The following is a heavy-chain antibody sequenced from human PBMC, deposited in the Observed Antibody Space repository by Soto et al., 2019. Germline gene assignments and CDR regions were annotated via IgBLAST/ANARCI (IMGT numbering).Heavy chain of an antibody. J-gene: IGHJ6*02. D-gene: IGHD3-10*01. CDR1: GGTFSSYA. Sequence: GASVKVSCKXSGGTFSSYAISWVRQAPGQGLEWMGGIIPIFGTANYAQKFQGRVTITADESTSTAYMELSSLRSEDTAVYYCARNGGGYYYYGMDVWGQGTTVTVSS. CDR2: IIPIFGTA. V-gene: IGHV1-69*13. CDR3: ARNGGGYYYYGMDV.